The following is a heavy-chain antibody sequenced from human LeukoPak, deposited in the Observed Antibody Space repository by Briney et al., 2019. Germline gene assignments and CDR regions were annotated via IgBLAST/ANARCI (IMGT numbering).Heavy chain of an antibody. CDR1: GFTFRNNY. CDR3: ARDYYDSSGYDMRFDP. CDR2: ISSSGSTI. J-gene: IGHJ5*02. D-gene: IGHD3-22*01. Sequence: PGGSLRLSCTPSGFTFRNNYMDWVRQAPGKGLEWVSYISSSGSTIYYADSVKGRFTISRDNAKNSLYLQMNSLRAEDTAVYYCARDYYDSSGYDMRFDPWGQGTLVTVSS. V-gene: IGHV3-48*03.